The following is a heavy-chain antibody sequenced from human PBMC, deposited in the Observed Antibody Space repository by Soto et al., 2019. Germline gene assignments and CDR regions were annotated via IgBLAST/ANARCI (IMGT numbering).Heavy chain of an antibody. Sequence: GGSLRLSCAASAFTFSNYGMSWVRQAPGKGLEWVSAISSGGSTFYAESVKGRFTISRDNLQSTLYLQMNSLRAEDTAVYYCAKGNSGYEKWGQGTLVTVS. CDR3: AKGNSGYEK. V-gene: IGHV3-23*01. J-gene: IGHJ4*02. D-gene: IGHD5-12*01. CDR2: ISSGGST. CDR1: AFTFSNYG.